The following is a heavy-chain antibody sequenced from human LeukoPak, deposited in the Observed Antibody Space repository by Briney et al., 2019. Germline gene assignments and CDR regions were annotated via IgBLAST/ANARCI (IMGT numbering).Heavy chain of an antibody. CDR2: INSNGGST. D-gene: IGHD3-3*01. V-gene: IGHV3-64*01. J-gene: IGHJ3*02. CDR3: ARLTSTIPDAFDI. CDR1: GFTFSTSV. Sequence: GGSLRLSCAASGFTFSTSVMHWVRQAPGKGLEHVSAINSNGGSTYYGNSVKGRFTISRDNSKNTLYLQMGSLRPEDMAVYYCARLTSTIPDAFDIWGQGTMVTVSS.